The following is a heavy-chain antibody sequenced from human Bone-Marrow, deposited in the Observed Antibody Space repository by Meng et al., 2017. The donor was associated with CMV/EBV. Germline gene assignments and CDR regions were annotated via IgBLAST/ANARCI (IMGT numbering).Heavy chain of an antibody. Sequence: SETLSLTCTVSGGSISSSSYYWGWIRQPPGKGLEWIGSIYYSGSTYYNPSLQSRVTISVDTSKNQFSLKLSSVTAADTAVYYCARKIEMATISGYFDYWGQGTLVTVSS. D-gene: IGHD5-24*01. CDR3: ARKIEMATISGYFDY. CDR2: IYYSGST. J-gene: IGHJ4*02. V-gene: IGHV4-39*07. CDR1: GGSISSSSYY.